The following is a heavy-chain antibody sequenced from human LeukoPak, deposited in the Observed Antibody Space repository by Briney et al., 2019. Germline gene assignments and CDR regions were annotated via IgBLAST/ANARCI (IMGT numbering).Heavy chain of an antibody. CDR1: GFTFRSYW. CDR3: ARAGLGSGSYGAFDI. D-gene: IGHD3-10*01. Sequence: GGSLGLSCAASGFTFRSYWMSWVRQAPGTGPEWVANINQDGSQKYYVDSVKGRFTISRDNTKNSLSLQMNSLRAEDTAVYYCARAGLGSGSYGAFDIWGQGTMVTVSS. J-gene: IGHJ3*02. CDR2: INQDGSQK. V-gene: IGHV3-7*04.